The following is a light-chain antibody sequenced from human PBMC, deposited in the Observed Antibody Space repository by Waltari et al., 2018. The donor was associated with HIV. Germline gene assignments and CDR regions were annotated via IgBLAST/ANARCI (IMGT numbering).Light chain of an antibody. CDR2: SNN. J-gene: IGLJ2*01. CDR1: NSNIGSNS. Sequence: QSVLTQPPSASGTPGQRVTISCSGRNSNIGSNSVNWYQQVPGTAPKLLIYSNNQRPSGVPDRFSGSKSGNSASLAISGLRSEDEADYYCAAWDDSRNGEVIFGGGTKLTV. CDR3: AAWDDSRNGEVI. V-gene: IGLV1-44*01.